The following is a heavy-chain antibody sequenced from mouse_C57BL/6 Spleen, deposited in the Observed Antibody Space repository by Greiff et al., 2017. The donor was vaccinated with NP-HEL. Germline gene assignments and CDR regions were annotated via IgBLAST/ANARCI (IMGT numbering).Heavy chain of an antibody. CDR3: ARDQGYDYDGKAYYAMDY. J-gene: IGHJ4*01. Sequence: EVQLQQSGPGLVKPSQSLSLTCSVTGYSITSGYYWNWIRQFPGNKLEWMGYISYDGSNNYNPSLKNRISITRDTSKNQFFLKLNSVTTEDTATYYCARDQGYDYDGKAYYAMDYWGQGTSVTVSS. CDR1: GYSITSGYY. CDR2: ISYDGSN. V-gene: IGHV3-6*01. D-gene: IGHD2-4*01.